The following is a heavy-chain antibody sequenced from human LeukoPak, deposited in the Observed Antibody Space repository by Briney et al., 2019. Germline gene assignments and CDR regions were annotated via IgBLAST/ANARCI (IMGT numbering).Heavy chain of an antibody. J-gene: IGHJ5*02. Sequence: ASVKVSCKTSGYTFTSYGISWVRQAPGQGLEWMGWISAYNGNTNYAQKVQGRVTMTTDTSTSTAYMELRSLRSDDTAVYYCARLGYCSGNSCPTSYYNWFDPWGQGTLVTVSS. V-gene: IGHV1-18*01. CDR1: GYTFTSYG. D-gene: IGHD2-15*01. CDR3: ARLGYCSGNSCPTSYYNWFDP. CDR2: ISAYNGNT.